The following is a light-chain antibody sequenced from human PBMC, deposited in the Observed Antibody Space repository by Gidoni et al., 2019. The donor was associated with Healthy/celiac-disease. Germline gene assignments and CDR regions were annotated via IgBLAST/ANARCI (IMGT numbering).Light chain of an antibody. J-gene: IGLJ2*01. CDR3: QSADSSGILRV. CDR2: KDS. V-gene: IGLV3-25*03. Sequence: SYDLIQPPSVSVSPGQTARITCSGDALPKQYAYWYQQKPGQAPVLVLYKDSERPSGIPERFSGSSSGTTVTLTISGVKAEDEADYYCQSADSSGILRVFGGGTKLTVL. CDR1: ALPKQY.